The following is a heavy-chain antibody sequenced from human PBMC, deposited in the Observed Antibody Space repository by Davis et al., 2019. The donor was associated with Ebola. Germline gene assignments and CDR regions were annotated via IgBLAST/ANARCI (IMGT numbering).Heavy chain of an antibody. CDR3: ARSRKATAGMWYYYYGMNV. Sequence: GESLKISCAASGFTFSSYAMHWVRQAPGKGLKWVAVISYDGSNKYYADSVQGRFTISRDNSKNTLYLQMNSLRAEDTAVYYCARSRKATAGMWYYYYGMNVWGQGTTVTVSS. V-gene: IGHV3-30-3*01. CDR1: GFTFSSYA. D-gene: IGHD6-13*01. CDR2: ISYDGSNK. J-gene: IGHJ6*02.